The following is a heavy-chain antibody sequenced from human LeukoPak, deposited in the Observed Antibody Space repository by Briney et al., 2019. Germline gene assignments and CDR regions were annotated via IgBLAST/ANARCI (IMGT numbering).Heavy chain of an antibody. CDR2: INWNGGST. CDR1: GFTFDDYG. J-gene: IGHJ4*02. V-gene: IGHV3-20*04. Sequence: GGSLRLSCAASGFTFDDYGMSWVRQAPGKGLGWVSGINWNGGSTGYANSVKGRFTISRDNAKNSLYLQMNSLRAEDTALYYCARGGLIAVAGRSASGDYWGQGTLVTVSS. D-gene: IGHD6-19*01. CDR3: ARGGLIAVAGRSASGDY.